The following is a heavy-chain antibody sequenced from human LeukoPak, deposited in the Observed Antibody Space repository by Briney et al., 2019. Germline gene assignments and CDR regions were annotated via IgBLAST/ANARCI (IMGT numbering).Heavy chain of an antibody. Sequence: GRSLRLSCAASGFTFSSYAMNWVRQAPGKGLEWVAVISYDGSNKYYADSVKGRFTISRDNSKNTLYLQMNSLRAEDTAVYYCARDYLRGGDYGNWFDPWGQGTLVTVSS. CDR2: ISYDGSNK. J-gene: IGHJ5*02. D-gene: IGHD4-17*01. CDR1: GFTFSSYA. V-gene: IGHV3-30*04. CDR3: ARDYLRGGDYGNWFDP.